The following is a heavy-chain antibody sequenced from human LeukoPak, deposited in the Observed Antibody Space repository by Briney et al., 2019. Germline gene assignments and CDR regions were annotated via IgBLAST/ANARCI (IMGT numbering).Heavy chain of an antibody. D-gene: IGHD3-9*01. CDR2: IDGDGRTT. V-gene: IGHV3-74*01. CDR3: ARDFDWESGH. Sequence: GGSLRLSCTASGFTFNHYRIHWVRHAPGKGLVWVSRIDGDGRTTRYADSVKGRFTMSRDNAKNTLYLQMHSLKEEDTAVYYCARDFDWESGHWGQGTLVTVSS. J-gene: IGHJ4*02. CDR1: GFTFNHYR.